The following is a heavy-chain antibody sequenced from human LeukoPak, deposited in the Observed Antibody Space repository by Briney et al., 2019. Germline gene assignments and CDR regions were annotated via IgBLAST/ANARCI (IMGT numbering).Heavy chain of an antibody. D-gene: IGHD7-27*01. Sequence: GGSLRLSCTASGFTFSSYTMTWVRQAPGKGLKWVSTITTGDGNTYYADSVKGRFTVSRDDSKNTLYLQLNSLRAEDTAVYYCAKDGGLWVSAHWGDSWGRGTLVTVSS. V-gene: IGHV3-23*01. CDR2: ITTGDGNT. CDR3: AKDGGLWVSAHWGDS. J-gene: IGHJ4*02. CDR1: GFTFSSYT.